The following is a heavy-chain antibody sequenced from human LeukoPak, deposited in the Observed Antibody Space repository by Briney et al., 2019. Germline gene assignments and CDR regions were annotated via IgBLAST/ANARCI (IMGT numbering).Heavy chain of an antibody. CDR3: ARQLAAAGTHDY. V-gene: IGHV4-38-2*01. J-gene: IGHJ4*02. CDR2: IYHSGST. Sequence: SETLSLTCAVSGYSISSGYYWGWIRQPPGKGLEWIGSIYHSGSTYYNPSLKSRVAISVDTSKNQFSLKLSSVTAADAAVYYCARQLAAAGTHDYWGQGTLVTVSS. D-gene: IGHD6-13*01. CDR1: GYSISSGYY.